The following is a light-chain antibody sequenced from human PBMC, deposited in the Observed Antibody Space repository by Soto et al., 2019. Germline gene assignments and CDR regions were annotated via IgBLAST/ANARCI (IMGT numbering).Light chain of an antibody. CDR2: GNS. CDR3: QSYDSSLSAVV. Sequence: QSVLTQPPSVSGAPGQRVTISCTGSSSNIGAGYDVHWYQQLPGTAPKLLIYGNSNRPSGVPDRFSGSKSGTSASLATTGRQAEDEADYYCQSYDSSLSAVVFGGGTQVTVL. J-gene: IGLJ2*01. V-gene: IGLV1-40*01. CDR1: SSNIGAGYD.